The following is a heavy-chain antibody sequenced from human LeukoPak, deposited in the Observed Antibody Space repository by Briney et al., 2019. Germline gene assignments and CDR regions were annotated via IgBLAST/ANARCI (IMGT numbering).Heavy chain of an antibody. D-gene: IGHD4-11*01. CDR2: ISGSGGST. CDR1: GFTVSSNY. Sequence: PGGSLRLSCAASGFTVSSNYMSWVRQAPGKGLEWVSAISGSGGSTYYADSVKGRFTISRDNSKNTLYLQMNSLRAEDTAVYYCAKAGPDDYSPSALDYWGQGTLATVSS. J-gene: IGHJ4*02. V-gene: IGHV3-23*01. CDR3: AKAGPDDYSPSALDY.